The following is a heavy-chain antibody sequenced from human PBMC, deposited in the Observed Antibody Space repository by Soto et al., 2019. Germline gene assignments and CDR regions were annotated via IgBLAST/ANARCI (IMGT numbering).Heavy chain of an antibody. CDR2: IIPIFGTA. CDR1: GGTFSSYA. D-gene: IGHD6-19*01. J-gene: IGHJ6*02. V-gene: IGHV1-69*12. CDR3: AKTHFALSSPDYYGMDV. Sequence: QVQLVQSGAEVKKPGSSVKVSCKASGGTFSSYAISWVRQAPGQGLEWMGGIIPIFGTANYAQKFQGRVTITADESTSTAYIELSSLRSEDTAVYYCAKTHFALSSPDYYGMDVWGQGTTVTVSS.